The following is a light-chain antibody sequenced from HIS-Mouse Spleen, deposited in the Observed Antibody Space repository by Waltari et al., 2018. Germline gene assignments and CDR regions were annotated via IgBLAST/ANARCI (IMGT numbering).Light chain of an antibody. CDR1: SSDVGSYNL. Sequence: QSALTQPASVSGSPGQSITISRTGTSSDVGSYNLVSWYQQHPVKAPKLMIYEGSKRPSGVSNRFSGSKSGNTASLTISGLQAEDEADYYCCSYAGSSTWVFGGGTKLTVL. CDR2: EGS. CDR3: CSYAGSSTWV. J-gene: IGLJ3*02. V-gene: IGLV2-23*01.